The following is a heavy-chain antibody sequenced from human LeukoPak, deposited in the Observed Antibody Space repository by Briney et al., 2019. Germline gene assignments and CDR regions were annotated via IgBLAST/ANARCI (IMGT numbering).Heavy chain of an antibody. CDR3: ARTTVTSGPYWYFDL. CDR1: GFTLSNYG. CDR2: IDIAGDT. D-gene: IGHD4-17*01. Sequence: GGSLRLSCAASGFTLSNYGMHWVRQATGEGLEWVSGIDIAGDTYYPGSVRGRFTISRENAENSLYLQMNSLRAGDTGVYYCARTTVTSGPYWYFDLWGRGTLVTVS. J-gene: IGHJ2*01. V-gene: IGHV3-13*01.